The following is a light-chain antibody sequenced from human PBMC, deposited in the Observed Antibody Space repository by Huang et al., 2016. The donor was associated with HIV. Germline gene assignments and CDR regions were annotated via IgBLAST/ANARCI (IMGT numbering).Light chain of an antibody. V-gene: IGKV3-11*01. CDR2: DAS. Sequence: EIVLKQSPATLSLSPGERATLSCRASHSGHSYLAWYQQKPGQAPRLLIYDASNRATGNPARFSGSGSGTDFTLTISNLRSEDCAVYYCQQRSAWPLTFGGGTKVEI. J-gene: IGKJ4*01. CDR3: QQRSAWPLT. CDR1: HSGHSY.